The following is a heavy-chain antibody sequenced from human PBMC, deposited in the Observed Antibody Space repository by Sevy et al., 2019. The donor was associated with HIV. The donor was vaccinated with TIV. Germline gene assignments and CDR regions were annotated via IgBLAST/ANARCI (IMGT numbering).Heavy chain of an antibody. CDR1: GFTFSSYA. J-gene: IGHJ4*02. CDR2: ITGSGDKI. D-gene: IGHD3-22*01. V-gene: IGHV3-23*01. CDR3: AKGPDYYASSGTPLDY. Sequence: GGSLRLSCAASGFTFSSYAMSWVRQAPGKGLEWVSTITGSGDKIYYADSVKGRFTISRDNSRNTLYLQMSSLSAADTAVYYCAKGPDYYASSGTPLDYWGQGTLVTVSS.